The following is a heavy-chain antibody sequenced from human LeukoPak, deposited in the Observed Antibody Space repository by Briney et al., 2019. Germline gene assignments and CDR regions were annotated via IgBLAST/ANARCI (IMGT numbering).Heavy chain of an antibody. Sequence: GGSLRLSCAASGLTFSSYAMSWVRQAPGKGLEWVSAISGSGGSTYYADSVKGRFTISRDNSKNTLYLQMNSLRAEDTAVYYCAKDTYYDFWSGYSAVFDYWGQGTLVTVSS. CDR2: ISGSGGST. CDR1: GLTFSSYA. V-gene: IGHV3-23*01. D-gene: IGHD3-3*01. CDR3: AKDTYYDFWSGYSAVFDY. J-gene: IGHJ4*02.